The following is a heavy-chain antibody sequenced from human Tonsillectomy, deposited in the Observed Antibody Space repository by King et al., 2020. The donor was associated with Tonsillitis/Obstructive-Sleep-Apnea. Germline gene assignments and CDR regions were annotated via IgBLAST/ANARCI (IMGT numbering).Heavy chain of an antibody. Sequence: VQLVESGGGLVQPGGSQRLSCSASGFTFSSYSMNWVRQAPGKGLEWGSYISSSSSTIYYADSVKGRFTISRDNAKNSLYLQMNSLRDEDTAVYYCARDRGEYCSSTSCYYFDYWGQGTLVTVSS. CDR3: ARDRGEYCSSTSCYYFDY. D-gene: IGHD2-2*01. CDR1: GFTFSSYS. CDR2: ISSSSSTI. J-gene: IGHJ4*02. V-gene: IGHV3-48*02.